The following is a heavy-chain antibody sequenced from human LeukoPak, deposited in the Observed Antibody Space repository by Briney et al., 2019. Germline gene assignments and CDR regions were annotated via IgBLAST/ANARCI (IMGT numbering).Heavy chain of an antibody. CDR2: IYTSGST. CDR1: GGSISSGSYY. CDR3: ARDTMIVVVDAFDI. V-gene: IGHV4-61*02. Sequence: SETLSLTCTVSGGSISSGSYYWSWIRQPAGKGLEWIGRIYTSGSTNYNPSLKSRVTISVDTSKNQFSLKLSSVTAADTAVYYCARDTMIVVVDAFDIWGQGTMVTASS. J-gene: IGHJ3*02. D-gene: IGHD3-22*01.